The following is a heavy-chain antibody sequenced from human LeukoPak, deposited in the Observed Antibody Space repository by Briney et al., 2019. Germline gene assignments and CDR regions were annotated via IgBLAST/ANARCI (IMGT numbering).Heavy chain of an antibody. D-gene: IGHD5-18*01. V-gene: IGHV4-34*01. J-gene: IGHJ5*02. Sequence: SETLSLTCAVYGGSFSGYYWSWIRQPPGKGLEWIGEINHSGSTNYNPSLKSRVTISVDTSKNQFSLKLSSVTAADTAVYYCARDRAMAMRNNWFDPWGQGTLVTVSS. CDR1: GGSFSGYY. CDR2: INHSGST. CDR3: ARDRAMAMRNNWFDP.